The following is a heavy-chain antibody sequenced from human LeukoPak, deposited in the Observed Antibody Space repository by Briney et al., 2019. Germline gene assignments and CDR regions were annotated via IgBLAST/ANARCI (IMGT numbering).Heavy chain of an antibody. CDR1: GGSISSSSYY. V-gene: IGHV4-39*07. D-gene: IGHD3-10*01. CDR2: IYYSGST. CDR3: ARELLWFGELLWFDP. Sequence: PSETLSLTCTVSGGSISSSSYYWGWIRQPPGKGLEWIGSIYYSGSTYYNPSLKSRVTISVDTSKNQFSLKLSSVTAADTAVYYCARELLWFGELLWFDPWGQGTLVTVSS. J-gene: IGHJ5*02.